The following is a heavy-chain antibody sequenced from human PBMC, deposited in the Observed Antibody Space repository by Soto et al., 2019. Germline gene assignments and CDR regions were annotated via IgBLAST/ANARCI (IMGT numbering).Heavy chain of an antibody. CDR1: GGSISSYY. D-gene: IGHD3-22*01. V-gene: IGHV4-59*08. Sequence: SETLSLTCTVSGGSISSYYWSWIRQPPGKGLEWIGYIYYSGSTNYNPSLKSRVTISVDTSKNQFSLKLSSVTAADTAVYYCARAEYYYDSSGYSYWGQGTLVTVSS. J-gene: IGHJ4*02. CDR2: IYYSGST. CDR3: ARAEYYYDSSGYSY.